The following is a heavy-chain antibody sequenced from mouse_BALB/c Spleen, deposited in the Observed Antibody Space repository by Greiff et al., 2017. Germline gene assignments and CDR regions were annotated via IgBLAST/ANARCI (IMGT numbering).Heavy chain of an antibody. CDR2: ISYNGST. Sequence: EVQLQQSGPSLVKPSQTLSLTCSVTGDSITSGYWNWIRKFPGNKLEYMGYISYNGSTYYNPSLKSRISITRDTSKNQYYLQLNSVTTEDTATYYCARAEMVRDYFDYWGQGTTLTVSS. J-gene: IGHJ2*01. CDR3: ARAEMVRDYFDY. CDR1: GDSITSGY. V-gene: IGHV3-8*02. D-gene: IGHD2-1*01.